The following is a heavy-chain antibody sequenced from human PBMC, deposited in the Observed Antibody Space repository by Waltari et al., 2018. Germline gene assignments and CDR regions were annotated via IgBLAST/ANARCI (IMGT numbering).Heavy chain of an antibody. Sequence: QLQLQESGPGLVKPSETLSLTCTVSGGSISSSSYYWGWIRQPPGKGLEWIGSIYYSGGTYYTPSLKSGVTKSVDTSKNQFSRKLSSVTAADTAVYYCARPRVIAVAGLDAFDIWGQGTMVTVSS. V-gene: IGHV4-39*01. D-gene: IGHD6-19*01. CDR3: ARPRVIAVAGLDAFDI. CDR1: GGSISSSSYY. J-gene: IGHJ3*02. CDR2: IYYSGGT.